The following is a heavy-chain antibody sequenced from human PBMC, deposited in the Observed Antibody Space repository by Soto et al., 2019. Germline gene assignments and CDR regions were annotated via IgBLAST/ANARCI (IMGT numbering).Heavy chain of an antibody. V-gene: IGHV5-51*07. CDR1: GESFATYW. Sequence: GESRTICRRGSGESFATYWADLVNKLHGNGLEWMGIIYPGDSDTRYSPSFRGQVTISADKSISTAYLQWSSLKAPDTAMYYCARQYYYDSSAYYYAFDVWGQGTMVTVSS. CDR3: ARQYYYDSSAYYYAFDV. J-gene: IGHJ3*01. CDR2: IYPGDSDT. D-gene: IGHD3-22*01.